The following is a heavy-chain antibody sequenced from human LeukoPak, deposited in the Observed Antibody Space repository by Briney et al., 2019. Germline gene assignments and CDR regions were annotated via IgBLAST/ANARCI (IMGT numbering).Heavy chain of an antibody. J-gene: IGHJ4*02. CDR1: GGSFSGYY. V-gene: IGHV4-34*01. D-gene: IGHD6-13*01. CDR2: INHSGST. Sequence: PSETPSLTCAVYGGSFSGYYWSWIRQPPGKGLEWIGEINHSGSTNYNPSLKSRVTISVDTSKNQFSLKLSSVTAADTAVYYCAGFKGIAAAGPFDYWGQGTLVTVSS. CDR3: AGFKGIAAAGPFDY.